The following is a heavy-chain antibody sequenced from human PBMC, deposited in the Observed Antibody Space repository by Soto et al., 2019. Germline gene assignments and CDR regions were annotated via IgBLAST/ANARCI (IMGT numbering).Heavy chain of an antibody. Sequence: EVQLLESGGGLVQPGGSLRLSCAASGFTFSSYAMSWVRQAPGKGLEWVSAISGSGGSTYYADSVKGRFTISRDNSKNTLYLQMNSLRAEDKAVYYCANLFYGDYYFDYWGQGTLVTVCS. CDR2: ISGSGGST. D-gene: IGHD4-17*01. V-gene: IGHV3-23*01. J-gene: IGHJ4*02. CDR3: ANLFYGDYYFDY. CDR1: GFTFSSYA.